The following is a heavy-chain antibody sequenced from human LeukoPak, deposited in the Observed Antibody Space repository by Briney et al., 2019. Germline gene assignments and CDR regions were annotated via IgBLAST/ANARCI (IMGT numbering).Heavy chain of an antibody. D-gene: IGHD3-22*01. CDR2: IYYSGST. V-gene: IGHV4-61*05. CDR3: ARTLTYYYASSGYYFDY. Sequence: SETLSLTCTVSGGSISSSSYYWGWIRQPPGKGLEWIGYIYYSGSTNYNPSLKSRVTISVDTSKNQFSLKLSSVTAADTAVYYCARTLTYYYASSGYYFDYWGQGTLVTVSS. CDR1: GGSISSSSYY. J-gene: IGHJ4*02.